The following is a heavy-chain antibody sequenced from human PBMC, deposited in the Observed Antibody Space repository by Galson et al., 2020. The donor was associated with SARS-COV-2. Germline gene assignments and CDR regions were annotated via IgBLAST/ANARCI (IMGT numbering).Heavy chain of an antibody. CDR3: ASRSSGQGTYPDY. CDR1: GGSISSGSYY. J-gene: IGHJ4*02. CDR2: IYTSGST. Sequence: SETLSLTCTVSGGSISSGSYYWSWIRQPAGKGLEWIGRIYTSGSTNYNPSLKSRVTISVDTSKNQFSLKLSSVTAADTAVYYCASRSSGQGTYPDYWGQGTLVTVSS. D-gene: IGHD6-19*01. V-gene: IGHV4-61*02.